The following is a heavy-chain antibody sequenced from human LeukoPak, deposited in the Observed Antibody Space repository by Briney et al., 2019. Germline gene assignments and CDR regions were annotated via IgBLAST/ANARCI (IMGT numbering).Heavy chain of an antibody. V-gene: IGHV4-4*07. D-gene: IGHD6-19*01. Sequence: PSGTLSLTCTVSGGSMSSYYWSWIRQSARKGLEWIGRIFSSGSTNYNPSLKSRATMSVDMSKNQFSLTLSSVTAADTALYYCARGGYGNGWYLDYWGQGTLVTVSS. J-gene: IGHJ4*02. CDR1: GGSMSSYY. CDR3: ARGGYGNGWYLDY. CDR2: IFSSGST.